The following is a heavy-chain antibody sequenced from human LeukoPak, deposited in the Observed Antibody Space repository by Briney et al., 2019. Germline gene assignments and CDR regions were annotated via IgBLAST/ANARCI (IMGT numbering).Heavy chain of an antibody. CDR2: IYSSGST. J-gene: IGHJ4*02. V-gene: IGHV4-59*01. Sequence: PSETLSLTCTVSGGSISSYYWSWIRQPPGKGLEWIGYIYSSGSTNYNPSLKSRVTISVDTSKNQFSLSLSSVTAADTAVYYCASPGITTRRAGFDYWGQGTLVTVSS. D-gene: IGHD6-6*01. CDR1: GGSISSYY. CDR3: ASPGITTRRAGFDY.